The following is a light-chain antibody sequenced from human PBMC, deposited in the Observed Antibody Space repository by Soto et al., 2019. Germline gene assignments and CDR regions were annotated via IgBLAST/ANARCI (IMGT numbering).Light chain of an antibody. J-gene: IGKJ4*01. CDR2: DAS. CDR1: QTLINTY. CDR3: QQYTSSPALT. Sequence: EIALTQSPGTLSFSPGDRATLSCSFSQTLINTYLAWYQQRPGLAPRLLIYDASTRAPGIPDRFSGSGSGTDFTLTISRLEPEDFAVYYCQQYTSSPALTFGGGTKVDIK. V-gene: IGKV3-20*01.